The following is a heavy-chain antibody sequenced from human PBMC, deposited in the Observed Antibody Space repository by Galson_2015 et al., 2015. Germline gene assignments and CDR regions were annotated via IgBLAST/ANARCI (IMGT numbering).Heavy chain of an antibody. CDR1: GFTFDDYA. D-gene: IGHD3-22*01. CDR2: ISWNSGSI. V-gene: IGHV3-9*01. Sequence: SLRLSCAASGFTFDDYAMHWVRQAPGKGLEWVSGISWNSGSIGYADSVKGRFTISRDNAKNSLYLQMNSLRAEDTALYYCAKASGPGGSGYSSFDYWGQGTLVTVSS. J-gene: IGHJ4*02. CDR3: AKASGPGGSGYSSFDY.